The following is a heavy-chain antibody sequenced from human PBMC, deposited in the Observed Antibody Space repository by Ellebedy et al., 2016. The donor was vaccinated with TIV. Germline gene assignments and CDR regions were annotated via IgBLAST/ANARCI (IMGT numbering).Heavy chain of an antibody. V-gene: IGHV4-4*02. CDR1: GGSISSSNW. CDR2: IYHSGST. D-gene: IGHD5-24*01. J-gene: IGHJ4*01. Sequence: MPSETLSLTCAVSGGSISSSNWWSWVRQPPGKGLEWIGEIYHSGSTNYDPSLKSRVTMSVDTTKKQFSLRVTSLTAADTAVYYCAWGKDAYKTGYWGQGTLVTVSS. CDR3: AWGKDAYKTGY.